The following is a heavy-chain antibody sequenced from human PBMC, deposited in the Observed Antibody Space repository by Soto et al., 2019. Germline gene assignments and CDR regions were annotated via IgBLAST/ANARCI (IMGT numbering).Heavy chain of an antibody. CDR1: GFTFSSYT. CDR3: ARKIYVADTDEFDY. Sequence: GGSLRLSCAASGFTFSSYTMHWVRQAPGKGLEWVAVISYDDGVNKYYADSVKGRFTISRDNSKNTLYLQMNSLRVEDTAVYYFARKIYVADTDEFDYWSQGALVTVSS. D-gene: IGHD6-19*01. V-gene: IGHV3-30-3*01. J-gene: IGHJ4*02. CDR2: ISYDDGVNK.